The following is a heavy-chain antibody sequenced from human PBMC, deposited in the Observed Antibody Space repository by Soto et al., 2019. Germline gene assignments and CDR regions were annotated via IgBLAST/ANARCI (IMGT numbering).Heavy chain of an antibody. V-gene: IGHV4-30-4*01. CDR2: IYYTGST. D-gene: IGHD6-13*01. CDR1: GVSVTNGDYY. CDR3: ARRNSDLLQAFDI. Sequence: QVQLQESGPGRVEPSQTLSLTCSVSGVSVTNGDYYWSWIRQPPGKGLEWIAYIYYTGSTYYNPSLKRRLAVFVDTAKNQSSLNLTSVTAADTAVYFCARRNSDLLQAFDICGQGTTVTVSS. J-gene: IGHJ3*02.